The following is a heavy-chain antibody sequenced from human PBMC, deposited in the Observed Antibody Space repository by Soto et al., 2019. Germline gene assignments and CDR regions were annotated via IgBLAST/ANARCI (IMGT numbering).Heavy chain of an antibody. Sequence: QVQLVQSGAEVKKPGASVKVSCKASGYTFTSYDINWVRQATGQGLEWMGWMNPNSGNTGYAQKFQGGVTRTRNTSISTAYTELSSLRSEDTAVYYCARGGVFFFAAPTDAFDYWGQGTLVTVSS. CDR3: ARGGVFFFAAPTDAFDY. D-gene: IGHD3-10*01. J-gene: IGHJ4*02. CDR1: GYTFTSYD. V-gene: IGHV1-8*01. CDR2: MNPNSGNT.